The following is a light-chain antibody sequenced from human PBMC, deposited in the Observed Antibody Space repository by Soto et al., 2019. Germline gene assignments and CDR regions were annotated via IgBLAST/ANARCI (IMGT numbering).Light chain of an antibody. V-gene: IGKV3-20*01. Sequence: EIVLTQSPGTLSLSPGERATLSCRASQSVSSAYLAWYKQKPGQAPRVLIFDASSRATGIPDRFSGSGSGTDFTLTISRLELEDFAVYYCQQYGNSPYTFGQGTKLEIK. CDR3: QQYGNSPYT. CDR2: DAS. CDR1: QSVSSAY. J-gene: IGKJ2*01.